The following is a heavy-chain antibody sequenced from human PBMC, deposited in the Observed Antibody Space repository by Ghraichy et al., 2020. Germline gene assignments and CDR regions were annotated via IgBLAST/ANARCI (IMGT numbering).Heavy chain of an antibody. D-gene: IGHD1-26*01. V-gene: IGHV3-66*01. CDR1: GFKVKDYY. J-gene: IGHJ4*02. CDR2: ISDDGRT. Sequence: GGSLRLSCAASGFKVKDYYMTWVRKAPAKGLEWVSVISDDGRTHYADSVKGRFTISTDNSKNTLYLQMHSLRGEDTAVYYCARWEWEPLDFDYWGQGTLVTVSS. CDR3: ARWEWEPLDFDY.